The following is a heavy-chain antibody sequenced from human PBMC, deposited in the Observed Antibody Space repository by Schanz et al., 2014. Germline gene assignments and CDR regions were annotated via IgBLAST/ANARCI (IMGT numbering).Heavy chain of an antibody. CDR1: GFTFSSYA. CDR2: ISGSGGST. Sequence: VQLVESGGGVVQPGRSLRLSCAASGFTFSSYAMSWVRQAPGKGLEWVSAISGSGGSTYYADSVKGRFTISSDSSKNTLYLQMSSLRADDTAVYYCAKDAPYPFDLWGRGTLITVSS. CDR3: AKDAPYPFDL. J-gene: IGHJ2*01. V-gene: IGHV3-23*04.